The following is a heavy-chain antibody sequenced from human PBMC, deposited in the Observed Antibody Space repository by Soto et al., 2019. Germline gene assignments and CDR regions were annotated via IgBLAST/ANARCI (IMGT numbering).Heavy chain of an antibody. CDR2: ISGSGGST. D-gene: IGHD3-22*01. J-gene: IGHJ6*02. CDR1: GFTFSSYA. Sequence: EVQLLESGGGLVQPGGSLRLSCAASGFTFSSYAMSWVRQAPGKGLEWAPAISGSGGSTYYADSVKGRFTISRDNSKNTLYLQMNSLRAEDTAVYYCAKDPGDYYDSSGFRVIRYYYYGMDVWGQGTTVTVSS. CDR3: AKDPGDYYDSSGFRVIRYYYYGMDV. V-gene: IGHV3-23*01.